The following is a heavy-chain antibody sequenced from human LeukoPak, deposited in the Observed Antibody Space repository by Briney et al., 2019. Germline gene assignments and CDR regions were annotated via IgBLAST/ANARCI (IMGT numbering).Heavy chain of an antibody. CDR3: ARVREGYSYGDFDY. J-gene: IGHJ4*02. D-gene: IGHD5-18*01. CDR2: INPNSGGT. V-gene: IGHV1-2*02. CDR1: GYTFTGYY. Sequence: ASVKVSCKASGYTFTGYYMHWVRQAPGQGLEWMGWINPNSGGTNYAQKFQGRVTMTRDTSISTAYMELSRLRSDDTAVYYCARVREGYSYGDFDYWGQGTLVTVSS.